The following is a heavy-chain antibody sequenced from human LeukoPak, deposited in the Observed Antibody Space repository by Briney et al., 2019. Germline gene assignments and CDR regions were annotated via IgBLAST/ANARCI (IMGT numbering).Heavy chain of an antibody. V-gene: IGHV4-39*01. J-gene: IGHJ4*02. CDR1: GGSISSSSTDY. Sequence: SETLSLTCTVSGGSISSSSTDYWGWIRQPPGKGLEWIGSINYSGSTYYNPSLKSRVTISVDTSKNQFSLKLSSVTAADKAVYYCARHPQLDYWGQGTLVTVSS. CDR2: INYSGST. CDR3: ARHPQLDY.